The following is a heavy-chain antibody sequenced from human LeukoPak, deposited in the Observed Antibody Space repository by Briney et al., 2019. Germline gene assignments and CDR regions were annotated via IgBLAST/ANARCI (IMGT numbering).Heavy chain of an antibody. J-gene: IGHJ4*02. CDR3: ARRYFDWFFDY. CDR2: INHSGST. CDR1: GGSFSGYY. V-gene: IGHV4-34*01. D-gene: IGHD3-9*01. Sequence: SETLSLTCAVYGGSFSGYYWSWIRQPPGKGLEWIGEINHSGSTNYNPPLKSRVTISVDTSKNQFSLKLSSVTAADTAVYYCARRYFDWFFDYWGQGTLVTVSS.